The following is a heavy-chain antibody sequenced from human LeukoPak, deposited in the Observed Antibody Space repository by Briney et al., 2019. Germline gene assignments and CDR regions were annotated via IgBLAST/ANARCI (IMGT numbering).Heavy chain of an antibody. CDR2: IIPILGVS. CDR3: TTDPPTISYYYYYMDV. Sequence: SVKVSCKASGGSFGTHVITWVRQAPGQGLEWMGRIIPILGVSNFAQKFQGRVAISADKSTNTAHMELSRLESGDTAVYYCTTDPPTISYYYYYMDVWGKGTTVTVSS. V-gene: IGHV1-69*04. J-gene: IGHJ6*03. D-gene: IGHD4/OR15-4a*01. CDR1: GGSFGTHV.